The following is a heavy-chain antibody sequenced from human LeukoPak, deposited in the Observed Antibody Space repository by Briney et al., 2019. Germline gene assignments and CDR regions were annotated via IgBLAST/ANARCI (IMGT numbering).Heavy chain of an antibody. D-gene: IGHD6-19*01. J-gene: IGHJ3*02. V-gene: IGHV3-20*04. Sequence: GSLRLSCAASGFTFDDYGMSWVRQAPGKGLEWVSGINWNGGSTGYADSVKGRCTISRDNAKNSLYLQMNSLRAEDTALYYCARGAFIAVAGSNAFDIWGQGTMVTVSS. CDR3: ARGAFIAVAGSNAFDI. CDR1: GFTFDDYG. CDR2: INWNGGST.